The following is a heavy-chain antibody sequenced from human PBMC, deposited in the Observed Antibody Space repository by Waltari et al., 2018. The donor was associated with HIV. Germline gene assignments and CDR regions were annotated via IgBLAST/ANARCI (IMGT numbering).Heavy chain of an antibody. J-gene: IGHJ6*02. Sequence: QVQLVQSGAEVKKPGSSVKVSCKASGDTFSSYAISWVRQAPGQGLEWMGGIIPVFGTTNYAQKCQGRVTITADESTSTAYMELSSLRSEDTAVYYCASPISPGGMYYYGMDVWGQGTTVTVSS. CDR2: IIPVFGTT. V-gene: IGHV1-69*12. CDR1: GDTFSSYA. D-gene: IGHD3-16*01. CDR3: ASPISPGGMYYYGMDV.